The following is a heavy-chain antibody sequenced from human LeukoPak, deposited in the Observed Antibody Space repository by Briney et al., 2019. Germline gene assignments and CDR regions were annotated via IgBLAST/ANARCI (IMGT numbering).Heavy chain of an antibody. V-gene: IGHV3-23*01. CDR2: ISNDGGGT. CDR3: AKGSSGYFFDL. J-gene: IGHJ4*02. CDR1: GFIFNNYV. Sequence: GGSLRLSCAASGFIFNNYVLVWVRQAPGKGLEWVSAISNDGGGTTYADFVKGRFSVSRDNSKNTLFLQMNSLRAEDTALYYCAKGSSGYFFDLWGQGTLVTVSS. D-gene: IGHD3-22*01.